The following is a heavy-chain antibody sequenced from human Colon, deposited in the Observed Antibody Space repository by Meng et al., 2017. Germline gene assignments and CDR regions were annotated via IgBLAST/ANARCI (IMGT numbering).Heavy chain of an antibody. CDR3: ARNGIVAAVFNWFDS. D-gene: IGHD6-13*01. Sequence: GESLRLSCAASGFIFSSYGMNWVSQAPGKGLEYVSGISNNGGSTYYAKSVKGRFTISRDNSKNTLYLQMGSLRAEDTAVYYCARNGIVAAVFNWFDSWGQGTLVTVSS. V-gene: IGHV3-64*01. CDR2: ISNNGGST. J-gene: IGHJ5*01. CDR1: GFIFSSYG.